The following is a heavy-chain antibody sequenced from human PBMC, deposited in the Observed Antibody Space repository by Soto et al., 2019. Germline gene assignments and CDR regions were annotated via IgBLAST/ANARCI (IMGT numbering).Heavy chain of an antibody. Sequence: SETLSLACTVSGGSISSYYWSWIRQPPGKGLEWIGYIYYSGSTNYNPSLKSRVTISVDTSKNQFSLKLSSVTAADTAVYYCARSNLGSSLLNWFAPWGQGTLVTVSS. CDR1: GGSISSYY. D-gene: IGHD2-21*01. CDR2: IYYSGST. V-gene: IGHV4-59*08. J-gene: IGHJ5*02. CDR3: ARSNLGSSLLNWFAP.